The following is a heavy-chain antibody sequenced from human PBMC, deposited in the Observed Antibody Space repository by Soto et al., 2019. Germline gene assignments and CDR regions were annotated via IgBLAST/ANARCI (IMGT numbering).Heavy chain of an antibody. CDR1: GYTFTSYA. D-gene: IGHD6-6*01. CDR2: INAGNGNT. Sequence: ASVKVACKASGYTFTSYAMHCVRQAPGQRLEWMGWINAGNGNTKYSQKFQGRVTITRDTSASTAYMELSSLRSEDTAVYYCARVIGIAARPFISWFDPWGQGTLVTLSS. CDR3: ARVIGIAARPFISWFDP. V-gene: IGHV1-3*01. J-gene: IGHJ5*02.